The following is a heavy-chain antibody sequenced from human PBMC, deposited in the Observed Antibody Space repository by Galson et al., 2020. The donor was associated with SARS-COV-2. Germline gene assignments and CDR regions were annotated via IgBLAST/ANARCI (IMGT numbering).Heavy chain of an antibody. V-gene: IGHV3-11*06. CDR3: ARARVQLERLFDY. CDR1: GFTFSDYY. Sequence: GESLKISCAASGFTFSDYYMSWIRQAPGKGLEWVSYISSSSSYTNYADSVKGRFTISRDNAKNSLYLQMNSLRAEDTAVYYCARARVQLERLFDYWGQGTLVTVSS. J-gene: IGHJ4*02. CDR2: ISSSSSYT. D-gene: IGHD1-1*01.